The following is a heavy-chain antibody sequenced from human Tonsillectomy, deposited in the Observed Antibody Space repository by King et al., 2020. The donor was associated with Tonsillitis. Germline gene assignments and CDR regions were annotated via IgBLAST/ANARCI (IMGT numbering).Heavy chain of an antibody. CDR2: IYYRGST. J-gene: IGHJ4*02. CDR1: GVSVSNGSYY. V-gene: IGHV4-61*01. Sequence: QLQESGPGLVKPSETLSLTCTVSGVSVSNGSYYWSWIRQPPGKGLEWIGYIYYRGSTNHNPSLKSRVTISVDTSKNQFSLTLSSVTAADTAVYYCARRDWGFYLDFWGQGILVTVSS. CDR3: ARRDWGFYLDF. D-gene: IGHD3/OR15-3a*01.